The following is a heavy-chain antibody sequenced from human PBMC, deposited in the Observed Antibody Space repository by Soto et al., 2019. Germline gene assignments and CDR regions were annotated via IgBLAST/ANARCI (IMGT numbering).Heavy chain of an antibody. J-gene: IGHJ4*02. V-gene: IGHV3-49*03. CDR2: IRSKAYGGTT. Sequence: GGSLRLSCTASGFTFGDYAMSWFRQAPGKGLEWVGFIRSKAYGGTTEYAASVKGRFTISRDDSKSIAYLQMNSLKTEDTAVYYCTIPTEGYAEYYFDYWGQGTLVTVSS. CDR3: TIPTEGYAEYYFDY. D-gene: IGHD2-2*01. CDR1: GFTFGDYA.